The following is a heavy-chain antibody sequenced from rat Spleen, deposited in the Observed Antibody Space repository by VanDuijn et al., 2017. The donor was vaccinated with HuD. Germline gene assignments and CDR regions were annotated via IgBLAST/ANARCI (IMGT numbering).Heavy chain of an antibody. CDR3: TRDHYGYTYGYFDY. D-gene: IGHD1-9*01. V-gene: IGHV2-15*01. Sequence: QVQLKESGPGLVQPSQTLFLTCSVSGFSLTSNSVSWVRQPPGKGLEWIGAMWSGGSTDYNSALKSRLSISRETSKSKVFLKMNSLQTEDTAIYFCTRDHYGYTYGYFDYWGQGVMVTVSS. CDR2: MWSGGST. CDR1: GFSLTSNS. J-gene: IGHJ2*01.